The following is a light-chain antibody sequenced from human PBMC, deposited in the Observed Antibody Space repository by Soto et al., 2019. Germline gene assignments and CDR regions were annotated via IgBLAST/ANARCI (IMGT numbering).Light chain of an antibody. V-gene: IGKV3-20*01. Sequence: EIVLTQSPGTLSLSPGERATLSCRASQSVSSSYLAWYQQKPGQAPRLLIYGASSRATVIPDRFSGSGSGTDFTITISRLEPEDFAVYYCQQYGSSPPEYTFGQGTKLEIK. CDR3: QQYGSSPPEYT. CDR1: QSVSSSY. CDR2: GAS. J-gene: IGKJ2*01.